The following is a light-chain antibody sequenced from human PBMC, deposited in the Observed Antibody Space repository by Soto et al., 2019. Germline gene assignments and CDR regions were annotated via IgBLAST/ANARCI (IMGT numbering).Light chain of an antibody. CDR3: QQHNSSPWT. CDR2: DAS. Sequence: DIQMTQSPSTLSASVGDRVTITCRTSQSISDWWAWFQQKPGKAPKVLIYDASTLESGVPSRFSGSGSGTEFTLTISSLQPEDSATYYCQQHNSSPWTFGQGTRVEIK. V-gene: IGKV1-5*01. CDR1: QSISDW. J-gene: IGKJ1*01.